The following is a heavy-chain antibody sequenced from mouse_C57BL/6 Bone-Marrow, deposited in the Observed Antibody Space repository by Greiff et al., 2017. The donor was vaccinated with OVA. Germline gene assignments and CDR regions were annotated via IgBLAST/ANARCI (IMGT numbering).Heavy chain of an antibody. CDR1: GYAFTNYL. CDR2: INPGSGGT. CDR3: ARGYQGAMDY. D-gene: IGHD2-14*01. V-gene: IGHV1-54*01. Sequence: QVQLQQSGAELVRPGTSVKVSCKASGYAFTNYLIEWVKQRPGQGLEWIGVINPGSGGTNYNEKFKGKATLTADKSSSTAYMQLNSLTSEDSAVYYCARGYQGAMDYWGQGTSLTVSS. J-gene: IGHJ4*01.